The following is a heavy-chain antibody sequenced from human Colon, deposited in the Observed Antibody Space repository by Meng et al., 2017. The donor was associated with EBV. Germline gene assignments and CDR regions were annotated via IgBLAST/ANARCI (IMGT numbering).Heavy chain of an antibody. CDR3: ARTGCSSSSCYDY. D-gene: IGHD2-2*01. V-gene: IGHV1-3*01. CDR2: INAGNGNT. CDR1: GYSFTTYA. J-gene: IGHJ4*02. Sequence: QVHLVQVGAEVKNAGASVKVSCKASGYSFTTYAMHWVRQAPGQRLEGMGWINAGNGNTKYSEKFQSSVTITRDTAASTAYMELSSLRSEDTAVYYCARTGCSSSSCYDYWGQGTLVTVSS.